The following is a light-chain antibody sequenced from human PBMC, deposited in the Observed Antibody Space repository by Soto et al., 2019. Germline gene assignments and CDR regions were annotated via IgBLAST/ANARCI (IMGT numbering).Light chain of an antibody. CDR3: HQRSTWPQ. CDR2: DAS. V-gene: IGKV3-11*01. J-gene: IGKJ4*02. CDR1: QSVSSY. Sequence: EIVLTQSPATLSLSPGERATLSCRASQSVSSYLAWYQQKPGQAPRLLIYDASNRATGIPARFSGSGSGTDFTLTISSLEPEDFAFYYCHQRSTWPQFGGGTKVEIK.